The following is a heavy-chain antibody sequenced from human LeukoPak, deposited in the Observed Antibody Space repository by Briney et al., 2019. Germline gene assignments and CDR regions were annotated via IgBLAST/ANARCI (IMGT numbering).Heavy chain of an antibody. J-gene: IGHJ4*01. Sequence: AGSLRISLAASGFMFGDYYMHWIRQAPGKGLEWISYISSSSYTDYADSVKVRFTISRDNAKNSLYLLMDSLRAEDTAVYYCARDGRGYYDRMGYPEYWG. CDR3: ARDGRGYYDRMGYPEY. CDR2: ISSSSYT. V-gene: IGHV3-11*06. CDR1: GFMFGDYY. D-gene: IGHD3-22*01.